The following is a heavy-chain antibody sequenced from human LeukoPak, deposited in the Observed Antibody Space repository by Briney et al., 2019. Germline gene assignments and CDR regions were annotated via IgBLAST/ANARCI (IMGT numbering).Heavy chain of an antibody. Sequence: GGSLRLSCAASGFTFSSYAMHWVRQAPGKGLEWVAVISYDGSNKYYADSVKGRFTISRDNSKNTLYLQMNSLRAEDTAVYYCASEGGGSYYHWGRGTLVTVSS. D-gene: IGHD1-26*01. CDR2: ISYDGSNK. J-gene: IGHJ4*02. V-gene: IGHV3-30*04. CDR1: GFTFSSYA. CDR3: ASEGGGSYYH.